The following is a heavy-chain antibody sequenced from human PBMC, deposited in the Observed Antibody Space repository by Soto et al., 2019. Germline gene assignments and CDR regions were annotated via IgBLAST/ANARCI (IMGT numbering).Heavy chain of an antibody. J-gene: IGHJ5*02. D-gene: IGHD6-19*01. V-gene: IGHV2-5*02. CDR3: AHRRPPPFEQWLEGNWFDP. Sequence: QITLKESGPTLVKPTQTLTLTCTFSGFSLSTSGVGVGWIRQPPGKALEWLALIYWDDDKRYSPSLKSRLTITKDTSKNQVVLTMTNMDPVDTATYYCAHRRPPPFEQWLEGNWFDPWGQGTLVTVSS. CDR1: GFSLSTSGVG. CDR2: IYWDDDK.